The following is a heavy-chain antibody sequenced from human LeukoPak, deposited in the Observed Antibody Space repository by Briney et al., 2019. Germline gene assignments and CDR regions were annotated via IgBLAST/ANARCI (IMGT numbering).Heavy chain of an antibody. CDR1: GFSFSSHA. Sequence: GGSLRLSCAASGFSFSSHAMTWVRQAPGKGLEWVSGISGSGGSTYYADSVKGRFTISRDNAKNSLYLQMNSLRAEDTAVYYCARDIGDYVREEFDYWGQGTLVTVSS. D-gene: IGHD4-17*01. V-gene: IGHV3-23*01. CDR2: ISGSGGST. CDR3: ARDIGDYVREEFDY. J-gene: IGHJ4*02.